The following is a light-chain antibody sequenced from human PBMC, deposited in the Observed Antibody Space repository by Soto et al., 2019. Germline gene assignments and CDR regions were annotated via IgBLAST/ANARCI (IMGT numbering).Light chain of an antibody. CDR3: QQYDSTPWT. J-gene: IGKJ1*01. Sequence: EIVLTQSPATLSSFPGERVTLSCRASQTLSNRLAWYQHKPGQAPRLLIYVTSNRATGIPARFSGSGSGTDYTLTISSLEPEDSAVYYCQQYDSTPWTFGQGTKVEIK. V-gene: IGKV3-11*01. CDR1: QTLSNR. CDR2: VTS.